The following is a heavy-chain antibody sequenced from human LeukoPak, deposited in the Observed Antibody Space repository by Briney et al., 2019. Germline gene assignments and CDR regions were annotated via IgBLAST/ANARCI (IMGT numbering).Heavy chain of an antibody. CDR2: ISKSGITI. Sequence: PGGSLRLSCAASGFTFSSYEMNWVRQAPGKGLEWVSYISKSGITIYYADSVKGRFTISRDNSKNTLYLQLNSLRTEDTAVYFCATSRDGYIPDYWGQGTLVTVSS. D-gene: IGHD5-24*01. J-gene: IGHJ4*02. V-gene: IGHV3-48*03. CDR3: ATSRDGYIPDY. CDR1: GFTFSSYE.